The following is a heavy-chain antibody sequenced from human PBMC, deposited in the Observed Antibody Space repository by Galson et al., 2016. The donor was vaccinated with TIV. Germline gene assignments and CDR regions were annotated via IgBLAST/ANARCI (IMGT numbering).Heavy chain of an antibody. J-gene: IGHJ4*02. Sequence: SVKVSCKASSDTFRTYPISWVRQAPGQGLEWMGGNIPIHGLSNHAQKFQGRVTITADESTSTVFMGMTSLRSEDTAVYYCARTFTCGGDCYFFDYWGQGTLVTVSS. CDR2: NIPIHGLS. D-gene: IGHD2-21*02. V-gene: IGHV1-69*10. CDR1: SDTFRTYP. CDR3: ARTFTCGGDCYFFDY.